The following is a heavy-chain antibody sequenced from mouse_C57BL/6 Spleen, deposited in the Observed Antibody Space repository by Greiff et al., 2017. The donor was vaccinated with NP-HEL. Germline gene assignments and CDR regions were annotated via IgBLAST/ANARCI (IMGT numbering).Heavy chain of an antibody. CDR3: ARHEGDSTVVNYYAMDY. J-gene: IGHJ4*01. Sequence: QVHVKQSGAELVKPGASVKLSCKASGYTFTEYTIHWVKQRSGQGLEWIGWFYPGSGSIKYNEKFKDKATLTADKSSSTVYMELSRLTSEDSAVYFCARHEGDSTVVNYYAMDYWGQGTSVTVSS. V-gene: IGHV1-62-2*01. D-gene: IGHD1-1*01. CDR1: GYTFTEYT. CDR2: FYPGSGSI.